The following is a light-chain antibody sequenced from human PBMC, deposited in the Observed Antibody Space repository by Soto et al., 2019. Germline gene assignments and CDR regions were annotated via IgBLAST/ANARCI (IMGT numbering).Light chain of an antibody. CDR1: QGIGDT. Sequence: EVVMRQSPATLSVSPGKVSTLSCRASQGIGDTLAWYQHKPGKTPRLLIYDTSTRATGVPTRLSGSRYGAELTLTINSMKSEDFAVYYCQPYNNWPLTFGGGTKVDIK. V-gene: IGKV3-15*01. CDR2: DTS. CDR3: QPYNNWPLT. J-gene: IGKJ4*01.